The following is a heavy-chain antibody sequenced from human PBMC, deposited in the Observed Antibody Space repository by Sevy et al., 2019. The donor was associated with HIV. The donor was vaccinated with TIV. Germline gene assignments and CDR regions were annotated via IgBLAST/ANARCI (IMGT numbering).Heavy chain of an antibody. D-gene: IGHD2-15*01. CDR3: AREGYCSGGSCYSGYFDY. Sequence: GGSLRLSCAASGFTVSSNYMSWVRQAPGKGLEWVSVIYSGGSTYYADSVKGRFTISRDNSKNTLYLQMNSLRAEDTAVYYWAREGYCSGGSCYSGYFDYWGQGTLVTVSS. CDR2: IYSGGST. V-gene: IGHV3-53*01. J-gene: IGHJ4*02. CDR1: GFTVSSNY.